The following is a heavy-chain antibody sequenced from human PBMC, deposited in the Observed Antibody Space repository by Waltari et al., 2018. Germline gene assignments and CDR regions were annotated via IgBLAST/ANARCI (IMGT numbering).Heavy chain of an antibody. Sequence: QVQLVQSGAEVKKPGSSVKVSCKASGGTFSSYAISWVRQAPGQGLEWMGGIIPIFGTANYAQKFQGRVRITADEATSTAYMELRSLRSEDTAVYYCARGDTAMVSLYYYGMDVWGQGTTVTVSS. V-gene: IGHV1-69*01. D-gene: IGHD5-18*01. CDR1: GGTFSSYA. CDR3: ARGDTAMVSLYYYGMDV. CDR2: IIPIFGTA. J-gene: IGHJ6*02.